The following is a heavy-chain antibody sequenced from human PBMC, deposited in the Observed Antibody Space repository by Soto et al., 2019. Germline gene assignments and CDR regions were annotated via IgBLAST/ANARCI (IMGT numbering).Heavy chain of an antibody. CDR1: GGSISTYY. CDR3: ARETDGDYGGYFDP. D-gene: IGHD4-17*01. Sequence: SETLSLTCTVSGGSISTYYWSWIRHPPGKGLEWIGHIYYSGNTNYNPSLKSRVTISVDRSKNQFSLKVSSVTAADTAVYYCARETDGDYGGYFDPWGQGTLVTVSS. CDR2: IYYSGNT. V-gene: IGHV4-59*12. J-gene: IGHJ5*02.